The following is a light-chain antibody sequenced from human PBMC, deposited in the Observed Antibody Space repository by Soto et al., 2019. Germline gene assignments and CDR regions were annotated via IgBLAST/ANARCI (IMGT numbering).Light chain of an antibody. V-gene: IGKV3-11*01. CDR1: QSVSSY. J-gene: IGKJ5*01. CDR2: GVS. CDR3: QQGSNWPIT. Sequence: EVVLTQSPATLSLSPGEGATLSCRASQSVSSYFNWYQQKPGQVPRLLIYGVSNRATGIPARFSGSGSGTDFTLTISNLEPEDFAVYYCQQGSNWPITFCQGTRLEIK.